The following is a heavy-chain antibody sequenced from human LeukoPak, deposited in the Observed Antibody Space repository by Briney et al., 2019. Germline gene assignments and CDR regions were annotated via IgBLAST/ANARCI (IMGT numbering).Heavy chain of an antibody. CDR2: ISGNGGSV. CDR1: GFTFTTYD. J-gene: IGHJ4*02. Sequence: PGGSLRLSCTASGFTFTTYDMHWVRQPPGEGLEWVAYISGNGGSVSYADSVRGRFFISRDNAADSLYLQMSNLRPEDTSFYYCAGFGLESGYWGLGTLVTVCS. V-gene: IGHV3-48*03. CDR3: AGFGLESGY. D-gene: IGHD3/OR15-3a*01.